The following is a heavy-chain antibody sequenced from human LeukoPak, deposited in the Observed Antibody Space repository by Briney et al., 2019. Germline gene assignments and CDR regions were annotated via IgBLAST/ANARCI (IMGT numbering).Heavy chain of an antibody. J-gene: IGHJ4*02. V-gene: IGHV4-59*12. Sequence: SETLSLTCTVSGGSISSYYWSWIRQPPGKGLEWIGYIYYSGSTYYNPSLKSRVTISVDTSKNQFSLKLSSVTAADTAVYYCARERSAVAVLTPFDYWGQGTLVTVSS. CDR1: GGSISSYY. CDR3: ARERSAVAVLTPFDY. CDR2: IYYSGST. D-gene: IGHD6-19*01.